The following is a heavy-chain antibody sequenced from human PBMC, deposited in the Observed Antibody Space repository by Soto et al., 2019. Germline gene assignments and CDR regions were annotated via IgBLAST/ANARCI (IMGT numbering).Heavy chain of an antibody. D-gene: IGHD3-22*01. J-gene: IGHJ4*02. CDR1: GFTFSSYA. Sequence: GGSLRLSCAASGFTFSSYAVSWVRQAPGKGPEWISSISGSGSTIYYADSVKGRFTISGDNSKNTLYLQMSSLRAEDTAVYYCAKVFYYYDSSGYYYFDYWGQGTLVT. CDR3: AKVFYYYDSSGYYYFDY. CDR2: ISGSGSTI. V-gene: IGHV3-23*01.